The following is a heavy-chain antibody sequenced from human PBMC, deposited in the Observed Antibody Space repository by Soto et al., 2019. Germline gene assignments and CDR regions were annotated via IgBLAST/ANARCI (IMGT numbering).Heavy chain of an antibody. CDR3: ARDYEFGFDI. D-gene: IGHD3-22*01. Sequence: EVQLVESGGGLVQPGGSLSLSCEASAFPLSSYWMSWVRQAPGKGLEWVANIKPDGSEKYYVDSVKGRFTISRDNTKNSLYLQMSTLRPEDTAIYYCARDYEFGFDIWGQGTLVTVSS. CDR2: IKPDGSEK. V-gene: IGHV3-7*01. CDR1: AFPLSSYW. J-gene: IGHJ3*02.